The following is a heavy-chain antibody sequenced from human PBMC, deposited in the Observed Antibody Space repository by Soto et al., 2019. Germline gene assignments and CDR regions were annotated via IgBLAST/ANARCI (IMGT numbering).Heavy chain of an antibody. V-gene: IGHV1-3*01. J-gene: IGHJ6*02. Sequence: QVQLVQSGAEVKKPGASVKVSCKASGYTFTTYVMHWVRQAPGQRLEWMGWINAGNDNTKYSQKFQGRVTITRDTSASTVYMELSSLSSEDTPVYYCARVGHYYYGMDVWGQGTTVTVSS. CDR1: GYTFTTYV. CDR2: INAGNDNT. CDR3: ARVGHYYYGMDV. D-gene: IGHD3-3*01.